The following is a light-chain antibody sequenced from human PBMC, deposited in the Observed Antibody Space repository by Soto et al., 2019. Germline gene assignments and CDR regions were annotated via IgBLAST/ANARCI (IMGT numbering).Light chain of an antibody. V-gene: IGLV1-40*01. J-gene: IGLJ1*01. CDR1: SSNIGAGYD. Sequence: QSVLTQPPSVSGAPGQGVTISCTGSSSNIGAGYDVQWYQQLPGTAPKLLIYGNTNRPSGVPDRFSGSKSGTSASPAITGLQAEDEADYYCQSYDSSLSAHYVFGTGTKVTVL. CDR2: GNT. CDR3: QSYDSSLSAHYV.